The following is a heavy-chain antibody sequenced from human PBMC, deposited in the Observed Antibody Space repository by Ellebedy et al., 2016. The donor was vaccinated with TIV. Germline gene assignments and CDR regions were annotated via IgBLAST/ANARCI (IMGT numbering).Heavy chain of an antibody. CDR3: ATVQLGYFDWEDV. D-gene: IGHD3-9*01. V-gene: IGHV3-53*01. Sequence: PGGSLRLSCAASGCNVRSNYMTWVRQAPGKGLEWVSIFYAGDNTYYADSVKGRFTISRHTSKNTLYLQMNNLRTEDAAMYYCATVQLGYFDWEDVWGRGTTVTVSS. J-gene: IGHJ6*02. CDR2: FYAGDNT. CDR1: GCNVRSNY.